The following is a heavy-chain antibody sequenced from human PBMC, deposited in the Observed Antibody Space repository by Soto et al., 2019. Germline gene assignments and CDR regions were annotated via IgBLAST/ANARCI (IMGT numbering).Heavy chain of an antibody. CDR2: ISGRDYRT. J-gene: IGHJ3*01. V-gene: IGHV3-23*01. D-gene: IGHD4-17*01. CDR1: VGSGFPFTDYA. CDR3: VGDYGGLEGFDV. Sequence: EVQLLESGGGLVQPGGSLRLSCVASVGSGFPFTDYAMAWVRQAPEKGLEWGSGISGRDYRTYYADSVKGRFTISRDNAKNTLFLQMNSLRAEDTAKYYCVGDYGGLEGFDVWGQGTMVTVSS.